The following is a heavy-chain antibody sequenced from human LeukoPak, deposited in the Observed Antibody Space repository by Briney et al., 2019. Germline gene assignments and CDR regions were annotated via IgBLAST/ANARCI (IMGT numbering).Heavy chain of an antibody. CDR1: GGTFSSYA. CDR3: ARSQWSGELSLDY. CDR2: IIPTLGIA. Sequence: GASVKVSCKASGGTFSSYAISWVRQAPGQGLEWMGRIIPTLGIANYAQKFQGRVTITADKSTSTAYMELSSLRSEDTAVYYCARSQWSGELSLDYWGQRTLVTVSS. V-gene: IGHV1-69*04. D-gene: IGHD3-10*01. J-gene: IGHJ4*02.